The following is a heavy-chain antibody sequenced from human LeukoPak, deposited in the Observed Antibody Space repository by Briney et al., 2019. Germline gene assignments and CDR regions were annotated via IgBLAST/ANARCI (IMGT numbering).Heavy chain of an antibody. V-gene: IGHV3-30-3*01. D-gene: IGHD5-18*01. CDR2: ISYDGSNK. Sequence: GGSLRLSCAASGFTFSSYAMHWVRQAPGKGLEWVAVISYDGSNKYYADSVKGRFTISRDNSKNTLYLQMNSLRAEDTAVYYCARGYNYAFEYWGQGTLVTVSS. CDR3: ARGYNYAFEY. J-gene: IGHJ4*02. CDR1: GFTFSSYA.